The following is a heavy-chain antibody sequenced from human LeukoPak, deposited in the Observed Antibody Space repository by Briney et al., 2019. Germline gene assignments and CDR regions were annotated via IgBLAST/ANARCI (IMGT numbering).Heavy chain of an antibody. Sequence: SETLSLTCSVSGGSISNYFWSWIRQPDGKGLEWIGRIYSSGSTNYNPSLNSRVTMTADTSKNEFSLKLTSVAAADTAIYYCTKDTGWNYLDWFDPWGQGTLVTVSS. V-gene: IGHV4-4*07. J-gene: IGHJ5*02. D-gene: IGHD1-7*01. CDR3: TKDTGWNYLDWFDP. CDR1: GGSISNYF. CDR2: IYSSGST.